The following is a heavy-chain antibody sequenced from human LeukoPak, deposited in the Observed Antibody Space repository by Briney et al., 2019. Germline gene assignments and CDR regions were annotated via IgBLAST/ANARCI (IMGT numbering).Heavy chain of an antibody. D-gene: IGHD6-19*01. J-gene: IGHJ6*02. CDR3: AIQYSSRDYYYYGMDV. CDR2: INHSGST. CDR1: GGSFSGYY. Sequence: SETLSLTCAVYGGSFSGYYWSWIRQPPGKGLEWIGEINHSGSTNYNPSLKSRVTISVDTSKNQFSLKLSSVTAADTAVYYCAIQYSSRDYYYYGMDVWGQGTTVTVSS. V-gene: IGHV4-34*01.